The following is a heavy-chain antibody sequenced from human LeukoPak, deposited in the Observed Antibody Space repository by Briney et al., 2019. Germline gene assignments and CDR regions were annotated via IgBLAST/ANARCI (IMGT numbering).Heavy chain of an antibody. D-gene: IGHD7-27*01. Sequence: ASVKVSCKPSGFSFSSFYIHWVRQGPGQGLEWMGLISPNGGSTRLAQKFQGRVTMTSDMATSTVYMELSSLRSEDAAVYYCARDWGASNYFDYWGQGSLIIVSS. CDR2: ISPNGGST. CDR1: GFSFSSFY. V-gene: IGHV1-46*01. J-gene: IGHJ4*02. CDR3: ARDWGASNYFDY.